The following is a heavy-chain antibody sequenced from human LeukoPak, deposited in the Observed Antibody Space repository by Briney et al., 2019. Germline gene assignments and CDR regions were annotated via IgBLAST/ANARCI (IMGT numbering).Heavy chain of an antibody. CDR1: GFNVGAHA. CDR3: TRVNYYDSSSFYYGYFDY. V-gene: IGHV3-49*04. J-gene: IGHJ4*02. D-gene: IGHD3-22*01. Sequence: GGSLRLSCTASGFNVGAHAMSWVRQAPGKGLEWVGFIRSKAYGGKPDYAASVKGRFTIARDDSESIAYLQMDSLKTEDTAVYYCTRVNYYDSSSFYYGYFDYWGQGTLVTVSS. CDR2: IRSKAYGGKP.